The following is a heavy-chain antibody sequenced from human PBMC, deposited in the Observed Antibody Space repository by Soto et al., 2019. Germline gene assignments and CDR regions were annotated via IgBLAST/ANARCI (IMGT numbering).Heavy chain of an antibody. CDR3: ATSSPANYYYGVDV. Sequence: QVKLIQSGAEVKKPGASVKVSCKVSGYIVTKLSMHWVRQAPGKGLEWMGGFDPEDGETVYAQKFQGRVTMTEDRSSDSAFLELSSLTSEDTAVYYCATSSPANYYYGVDVWGQGTTVNVSS. CDR2: FDPEDGET. V-gene: IGHV1-24*01. J-gene: IGHJ6*02. D-gene: IGHD2-2*01. CDR1: GYIVTKLS.